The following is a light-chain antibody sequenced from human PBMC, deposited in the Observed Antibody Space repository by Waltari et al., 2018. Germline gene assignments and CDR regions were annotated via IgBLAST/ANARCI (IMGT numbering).Light chain of an antibody. CDR2: DVS. J-gene: IGLJ2*01. Sequence: SALTQPASVSGSPGQSITISCTGTSSDVGGYNYLSWYQQHPGKAPKLIIYDVSDRPSVVSNRFSGSKSGNTASLTISGLQAEDETDYYCSSYTSSSTRVVFGGGTKLTVL. CDR1: SSDVGGYNY. V-gene: IGLV2-14*03. CDR3: SSYTSSSTRVV.